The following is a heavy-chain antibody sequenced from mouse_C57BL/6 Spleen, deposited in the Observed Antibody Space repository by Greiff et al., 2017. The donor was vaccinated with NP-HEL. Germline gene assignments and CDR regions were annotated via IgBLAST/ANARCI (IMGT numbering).Heavy chain of an antibody. Sequence: VHVKQSGPELVKPGASVKISCKASGYSFTDYNMNWVKQSNGKSLEWIGVINPNYGTTSYNQKFKGKATLTVDQSSSTAYMQLNSLTSEDSAVYYCARASTAQGAWFAYWGQGTLVTVSA. J-gene: IGHJ3*01. V-gene: IGHV1-39*01. CDR2: INPNYGTT. D-gene: IGHD1-2*01. CDR3: ARASTAQGAWFAY. CDR1: GYSFTDYN.